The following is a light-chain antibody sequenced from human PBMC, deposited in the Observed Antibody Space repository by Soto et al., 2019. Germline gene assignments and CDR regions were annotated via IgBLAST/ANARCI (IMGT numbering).Light chain of an antibody. Sequence: EIVLTQSPATLSLSPGERATLSCRASQSVSRYLVWYQQKPGQAPRLLIYDASNRATGIPARFSGSGSGTDFTLPISSLEPEDFAVYYCQHRSSWPITFGGGTKVEIK. J-gene: IGKJ4*01. CDR2: DAS. CDR3: QHRSSWPIT. CDR1: QSVSRY. V-gene: IGKV3-11*01.